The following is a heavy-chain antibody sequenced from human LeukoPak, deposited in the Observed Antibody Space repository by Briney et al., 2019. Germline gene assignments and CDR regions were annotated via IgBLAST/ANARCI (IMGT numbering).Heavy chain of an antibody. CDR2: ISAYNGNT. Sequence: ASVRVSCKASGYTFTSYGFTWMRQAPGQGLEWMGWISAYNGNTNYAQKLQGRVTMTTDTSTSTAYMELRSLRSDDTVVYYCAREGDYRSLDYWGQGTLVTVSS. V-gene: IGHV1-18*01. CDR3: AREGDYRSLDY. D-gene: IGHD3-16*01. CDR1: GYTFTSYG. J-gene: IGHJ4*02.